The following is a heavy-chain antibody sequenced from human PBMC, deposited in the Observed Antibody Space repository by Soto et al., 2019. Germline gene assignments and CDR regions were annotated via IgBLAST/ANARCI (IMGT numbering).Heavy chain of an antibody. CDR2: ISSTSTYI. CDR1: GFTFSSYS. CDR3: AREGSLYEDSISNCVDY. J-gene: IGHJ4*02. D-gene: IGHD3-10*01. V-gene: IGHV3-21*01. Sequence: EVQLVESGGGLVKAGGSLRLSCAASGFTFSSYSMNWVRQDPGKGLEWVSSISSTSTYIHYADSVKGRFTISKDSAKKCLDLLMNSLSAEEKAVYYCAREGSLYEDSISNCVDYWCRGTLVTVSS.